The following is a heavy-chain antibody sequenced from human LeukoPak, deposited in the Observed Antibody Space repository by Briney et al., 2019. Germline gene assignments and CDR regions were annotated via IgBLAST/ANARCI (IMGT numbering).Heavy chain of an antibody. CDR2: TNPNSGGT. CDR1: GYTFTSYY. CDR3: AREAQDLEGRGYPPSDAFDI. J-gene: IGHJ3*02. D-gene: IGHD5-12*01. V-gene: IGHV1-2*02. Sequence: ASVKVSCKASGYTFTSYYMHWVRQAPGQGLEWMGWTNPNSGGTNYAQKFQGRVTMTRDTSISTAYMELSRLRSDDTAVYYCAREAQDLEGRGYPPSDAFDIWGQGTMVTVSS.